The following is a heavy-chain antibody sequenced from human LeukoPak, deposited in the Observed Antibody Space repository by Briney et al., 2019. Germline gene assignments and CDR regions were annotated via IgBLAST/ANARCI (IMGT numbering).Heavy chain of an antibody. J-gene: IGHJ5*02. V-gene: IGHV1-69*13. CDR2: IIPIFGTA. CDR3: ARNNDFWSGYYENNWFDA. D-gene: IGHD3-3*01. Sequence: SVKVSCKASGGTFSSYAISWVRQAPGQGLEWMGGIIPIFGTANYAQKFQGRVTITADESTSTAYMELSSLRSEDTAVYYCARNNDFWSGYYENNWFDAWGQGTLVTVSS. CDR1: GGTFSSYA.